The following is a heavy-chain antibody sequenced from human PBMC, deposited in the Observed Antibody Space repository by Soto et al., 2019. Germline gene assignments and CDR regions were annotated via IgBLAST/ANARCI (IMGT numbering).Heavy chain of an antibody. V-gene: IGHV3-33*01. D-gene: IGHD1-26*01. J-gene: IGHJ4*02. CDR1: GFTFTRYG. CDR3: ARDGNSGSYMAYFDY. CDR2: IWYDGSNK. Sequence: PRLSCAASGFTFTRYGMHWVRQAPGKGLEWVAVIWYDGSNKYYADSVKGRFTISRDNSKNKLYLQMNSLSAEDTAVYYCARDGNSGSYMAYFDYWGQGTLGTVSS.